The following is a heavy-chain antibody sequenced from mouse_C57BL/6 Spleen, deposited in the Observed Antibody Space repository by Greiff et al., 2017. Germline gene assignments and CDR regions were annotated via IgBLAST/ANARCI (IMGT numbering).Heavy chain of an antibody. CDR1: GFTFSSYG. V-gene: IGHV5-6*01. CDR2: ISSGGSYT. D-gene: IGHD1-1*01. Sequence: EVKLMESGGDLVKPGGSLKLSCAASGFTFSSYGMSWVRQTPDKRLEWVATISSGGSYTYYPDSVKGRFTISRDNAKNTLYLQMSSLKSEDTAMYDCARQRVSTTVVADWYFDVWGTGTTVTVSS. CDR3: ARQRVSTTVVADWYFDV. J-gene: IGHJ1*03.